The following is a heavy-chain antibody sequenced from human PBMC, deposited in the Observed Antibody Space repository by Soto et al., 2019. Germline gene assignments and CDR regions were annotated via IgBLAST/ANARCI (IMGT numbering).Heavy chain of an antibody. CDR2: ISSSSSYI. CDR1: GFTFSNYG. J-gene: IGHJ2*01. CDR3: ARDGIAAAGTGNWYFDL. Sequence: PGGSLRLSCAASGFTFSNYGMHWVRHPPGKGLEWVSSISSSSSYIYYADSVKGRFTISRDNAKNSLYLQMNSLRAEDTAVYYCARDGIAAAGTGNWYFDLWGRGTLVTVSS. D-gene: IGHD6-13*01. V-gene: IGHV3-21*01.